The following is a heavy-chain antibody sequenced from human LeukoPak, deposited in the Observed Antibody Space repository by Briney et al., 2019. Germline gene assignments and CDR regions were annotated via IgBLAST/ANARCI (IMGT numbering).Heavy chain of an antibody. CDR3: ARDMAALHDAFDI. V-gene: IGHV1-18*01. CDR1: GYTLTTYG. Sequence: ASVKVSCKTSGYTLTTYGISWVRQAPGQGLEWMGWISAYNGNTNYAQKLQGRVTMTTDTSTSTAYMELRSLRSDDTAVYYCARDMAALHDAFDIWGQGTMVTVSS. J-gene: IGHJ3*02. D-gene: IGHD2-2*01. CDR2: ISAYNGNT.